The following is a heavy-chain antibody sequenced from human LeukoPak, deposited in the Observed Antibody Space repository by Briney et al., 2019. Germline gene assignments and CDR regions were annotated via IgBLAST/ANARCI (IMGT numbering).Heavy chain of an antibody. CDR3: AQYDLGFDP. D-gene: IGHD3-3*01. CDR2: INHSRST. CDR1: GGSFSGYY. J-gene: IGHJ5*02. V-gene: IGHV4-34*01. Sequence: SETLSLTCAVYGGSFSGYYWSWIRQPPGKGLEWIGEINHSRSTNYNPSLKSRVTISVDTYKNQFSLKLSSVTAADTAVYYCAQYDLGFDPWGQGTLVTVSS.